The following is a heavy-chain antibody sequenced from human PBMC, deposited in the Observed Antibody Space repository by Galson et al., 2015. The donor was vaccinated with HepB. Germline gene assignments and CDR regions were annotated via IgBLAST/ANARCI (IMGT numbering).Heavy chain of an antibody. Sequence: TLSLTCTVSGGSISSGGYYWSWIRQHPGKGLEWIGYIYYSGSTYYNPSLKSRVTISIDTSKNQFSLKLSSVTAADTAVYYCARYPRGHDAFDIWGQGTMVTVSS. J-gene: IGHJ3*02. D-gene: IGHD3-10*01. CDR2: IYYSGST. CDR1: GGSISSGGYY. V-gene: IGHV4-31*03. CDR3: ARYPRGHDAFDI.